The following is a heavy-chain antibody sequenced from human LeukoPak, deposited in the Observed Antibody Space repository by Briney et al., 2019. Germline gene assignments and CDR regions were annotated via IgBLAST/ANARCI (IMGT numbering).Heavy chain of an antibody. D-gene: IGHD2-8*01. V-gene: IGHV4-34*01. CDR3: ARDSLEVYTMRSYYYGMDV. CDR2: INHSGST. Sequence: SETLSLTCALYGGSFSGYQWTWIRQPPGKGLEWIGEINHSGSTNYNPSLKSRVTISLDTSKNQFSLRLSSVTAADTAVYYCARDSLEVYTMRSYYYGMDVWGQGTTVTVSS. J-gene: IGHJ6*02. CDR1: GGSFSGYQ.